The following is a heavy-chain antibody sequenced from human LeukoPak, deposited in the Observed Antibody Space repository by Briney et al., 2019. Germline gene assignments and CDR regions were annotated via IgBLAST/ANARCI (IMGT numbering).Heavy chain of an antibody. J-gene: IGHJ4*02. CDR2: IYYSGST. CDR3: ARRRYSSGWYFDY. V-gene: IGHV4-31*03. CDR1: GGSISSGGYY. Sequence: SETLSLTCTVSGGSISSGGYYWSWIRQHPGKGLEWIGYIYYSGSTYYNPSLKSRVTISVDTSKNQFSLKLSSVTAADTAVYYCARRRYSSGWYFDYWGQGTLVTVSS. D-gene: IGHD6-19*01.